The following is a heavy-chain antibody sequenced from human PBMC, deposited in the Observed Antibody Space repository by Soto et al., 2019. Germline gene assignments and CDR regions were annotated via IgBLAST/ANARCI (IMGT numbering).Heavy chain of an antibody. J-gene: IGHJ3*02. CDR1: GYTFTSYG. D-gene: IGHD5-18*01. CDR2: ISAYNGNT. CDR3: ARDGYSYGRTSSDAFNI. V-gene: IGHV1-18*01. Sequence: GASVKVSCKASGYTFTSYGISWVRQAPGQGLEWMGWISAYNGNTNYAQKLQGRVTMTTDTSTSTAYMELRSLRSDDTAVYYCARDGYSYGRTSSDAFNIWGQGTMVTVSS.